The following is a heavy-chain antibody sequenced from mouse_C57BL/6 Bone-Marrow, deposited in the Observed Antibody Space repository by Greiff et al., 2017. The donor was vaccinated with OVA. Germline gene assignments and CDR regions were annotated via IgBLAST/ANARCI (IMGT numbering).Heavy chain of an antibody. Sequence: EVKVEESGAELVRPGASVTLSCTASGFTIKDDYMSWVKQRPEQGLEWIGWIDPDNGSTEYASKFQGKAPLTVDTSTNTAYLQISSLTSEDTAVYYCTRERYYYNRYYAMDYWGQGTSVTVSS. CDR3: TRERYYYNRYYAMDY. CDR1: GFTIKDDY. V-gene: IGHV14-4*01. CDR2: IDPDNGST. J-gene: IGHJ4*01. D-gene: IGHD1-1*02.